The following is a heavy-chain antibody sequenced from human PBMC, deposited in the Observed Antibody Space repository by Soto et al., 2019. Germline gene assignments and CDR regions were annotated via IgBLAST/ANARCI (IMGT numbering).Heavy chain of an antibody. Sequence: QAHLVESGGGVVQPGRSLRLSCVASGFTFSHYAIHWVRQAPGKGLEWVGVVSYDGTKKYYAESVKGQYTISRDNSKDSVYLQMNSLRPEDTADYHCARDNDQYGSGVRSWVNWFDPWGQGTQVSVSS. CDR1: GFTFSHYA. CDR3: ARDNDQYGSGVRSWVNWFDP. CDR2: VSYDGTKK. J-gene: IGHJ5*02. V-gene: IGHV3-30*04. D-gene: IGHD3-10*01.